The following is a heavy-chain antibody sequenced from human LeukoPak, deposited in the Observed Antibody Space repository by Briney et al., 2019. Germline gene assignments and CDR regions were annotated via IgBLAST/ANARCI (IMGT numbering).Heavy chain of an antibody. Sequence: GGSLRLSCAASGFTFSSYSMNWVRQAPGKGLEWVSSISSSSYIYYADSVKGRFTIYRDNAKNSLYLQMNSLRAEDTAVYYCARGSSSGYYYGNYWGQGTLVTVSS. V-gene: IGHV3-21*01. CDR3: ARGSSSGYYYGNY. D-gene: IGHD3-22*01. CDR1: GFTFSSYS. CDR2: ISSSSYI. J-gene: IGHJ4*02.